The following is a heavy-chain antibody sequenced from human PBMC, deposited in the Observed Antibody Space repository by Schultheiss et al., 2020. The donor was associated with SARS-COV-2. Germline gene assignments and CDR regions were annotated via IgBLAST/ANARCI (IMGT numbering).Heavy chain of an antibody. V-gene: IGHV1-46*01. CDR3: ARGIAVAGSTYYYYYYGMDV. J-gene: IGHJ6*02. CDR1: GYTFTGYY. D-gene: IGHD6-19*01. CDR2: INPSGGST. Sequence: ASVKVSCKASGYTFTGYYMHWVRQAPGQGLEWMGIINPSGGSTSYAQKFQGRVTMTRDTSTSTVYMELSSLRSEDTAVYYCARGIAVAGSTYYYYYYGMDVWGQGTTVTVSS.